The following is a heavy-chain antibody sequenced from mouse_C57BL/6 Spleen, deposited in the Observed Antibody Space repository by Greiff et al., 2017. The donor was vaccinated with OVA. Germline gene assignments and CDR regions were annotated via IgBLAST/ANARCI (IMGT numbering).Heavy chain of an antibody. CDR2: IDPEDGAT. CDR3: ASYVYDGYYFDY. J-gene: IGHJ2*01. V-gene: IGHV14-2*01. D-gene: IGHD2-2*01. CDR1: GFNITDYY. Sequence: EVQLQQSGAELVKPGASVKLSCTASGFNITDYYMHWVKQRTEQGLEWIGRIDPEDGATKYDPKFQGKATITADTSSNPAYLQLSSLTSEDPAVYSCASYVYDGYYFDYWGQGTTLTVSS.